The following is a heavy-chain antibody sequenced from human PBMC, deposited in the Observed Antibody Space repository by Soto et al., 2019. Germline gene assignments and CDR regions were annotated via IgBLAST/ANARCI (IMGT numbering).Heavy chain of an antibody. V-gene: IGHV3-33*01. CDR1: GFTFSSYG. CDR2: IWFDGSNK. J-gene: IGHJ4*02. CDR3: ATTGPY. Sequence: QVQLVESGGGVVQPGRSLRLSCAASGFTFSSYGMHGVRQAPGKGLEWVAVIWFDGSNKFYADSVKGRFTISRDKSKNTVSLQMNSLRDEDSAAYYCATTGPYWGQGTMVTVSS.